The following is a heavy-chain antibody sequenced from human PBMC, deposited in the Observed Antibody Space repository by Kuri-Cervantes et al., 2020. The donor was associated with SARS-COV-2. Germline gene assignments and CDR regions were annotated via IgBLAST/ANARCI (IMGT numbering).Heavy chain of an antibody. V-gene: IGHV5-51*01. J-gene: IGHJ6*03. D-gene: IGHD3-3*01. CDR3: ARHINGGYDLWSGYSSYYMDV. CDR2: IYPGDSDT. Sequence: GESLKISCKGSGYSFTSYWIGWVRQMPGKGLEWMGIIYPGDSDTRYSPSFQGQVTISADKSISTAYLQWSSLKASDTAMYYCARHINGGYDLWSGYSSYYMDVWGKGITVTVSS. CDR1: GYSFTSYW.